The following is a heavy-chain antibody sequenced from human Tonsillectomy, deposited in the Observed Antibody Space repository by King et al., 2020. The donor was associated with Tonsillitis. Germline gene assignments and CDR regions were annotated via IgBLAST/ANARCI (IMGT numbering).Heavy chain of an antibody. V-gene: IGHV3-11*01. J-gene: IGHJ4*02. CDR2: ISSSGYTM. D-gene: IGHD4-17*01. Sequence: VQLVESGGGLVKPGGSLRLSCAASGFTFSDYHMSWIRQAPGKGLEWVSHISSSGYTMFYADSVKGRFTISRDNAKNSLYLQMNSLRVEDTAVYYCARALGWTVTTPPGYWGQGTLVTVSS. CDR1: GFTFSDYH. CDR3: ARALGWTVTTPPGY.